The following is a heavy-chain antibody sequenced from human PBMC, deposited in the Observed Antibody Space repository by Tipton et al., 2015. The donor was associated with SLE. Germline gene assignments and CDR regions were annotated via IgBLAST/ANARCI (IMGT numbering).Heavy chain of an antibody. J-gene: IGHJ2*01. D-gene: IGHD2-2*01. V-gene: IGHV3-49*04. CDR3: TRDNGAAAPPGDWYFDL. CDR1: GFTFGDYA. CDR2: IRSKAYGGTT. Sequence: SLRLSCTASGFTFGDYAMSWVRQAPGKGLEWVGFIRSKAYGGTTEYAASVKGRFTISRDDSKSIAYLQMNSLKTEDTAVYYCTRDNGAAAPPGDWYFDLWGRGTLVTVSS.